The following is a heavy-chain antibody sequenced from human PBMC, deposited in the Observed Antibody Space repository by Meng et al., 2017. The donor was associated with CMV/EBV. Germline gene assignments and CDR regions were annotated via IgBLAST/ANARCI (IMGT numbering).Heavy chain of an antibody. CDR1: GFTVSSNE. Sequence: GESLKISCAASGFTVSSNEMSWVRQAPGKGLEWVSSISGGSTYYADSVKGRFTISRDNSKNTLYLQMNSLRAEDTAVYYCAKGGISCSSTSCQFRSGMDVWGQGTTVTVSS. V-gene: IGHV3-38-3*01. CDR3: AKGGISCSSTSCQFRSGMDV. D-gene: IGHD2-2*01. CDR2: ISGGST. J-gene: IGHJ6*02.